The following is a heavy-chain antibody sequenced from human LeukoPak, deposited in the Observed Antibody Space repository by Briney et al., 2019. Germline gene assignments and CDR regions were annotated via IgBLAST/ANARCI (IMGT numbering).Heavy chain of an antibody. J-gene: IGHJ4*02. CDR3: ARDRATTVTTWAEIDY. D-gene: IGHD4-17*01. V-gene: IGHV1-18*01. CDR2: ISAYNGNT. CDR1: GYTFTSYG. Sequence: GASVKVSSKASGYTFTSYGISWVRQAPGQGLEWMGWISAYNGNTNYAQKLQGRVTMTTDTSTSTAYMELRSLRSDDTAVYYCARDRATTVTTWAEIDYWGQGTLVTVSS.